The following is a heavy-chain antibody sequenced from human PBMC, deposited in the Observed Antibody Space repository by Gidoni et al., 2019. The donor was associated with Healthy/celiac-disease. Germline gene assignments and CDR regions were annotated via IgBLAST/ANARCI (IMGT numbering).Heavy chain of an antibody. Sequence: QLQLQESGPGLVKPSETLSLTCTVSGGSISSSSYYWGWIRQPPGKGLEWIGSIYYSGSTYYNPSLKSRVTISVDTSKNQFSLKLSSVTAADTAVYYCARGIAVAGARDYWGQGTLVTVSS. V-gene: IGHV4-39*01. CDR3: ARGIAVAGARDY. J-gene: IGHJ4*02. CDR1: GGSISSSSYY. D-gene: IGHD6-19*01. CDR2: IYYSGST.